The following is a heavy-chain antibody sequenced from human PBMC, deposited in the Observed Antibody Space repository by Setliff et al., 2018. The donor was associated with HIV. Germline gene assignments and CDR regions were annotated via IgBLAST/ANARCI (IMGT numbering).Heavy chain of an antibody. CDR3: ARPLTSSYNFWGDAFDI. J-gene: IGHJ3*02. CDR1: DGAFSGYY. CDR2: IDHSGST. D-gene: IGHD3-3*01. V-gene: IGHV4-34*01. Sequence: SETLSLTCAVYDGAFSGYYWSWIRQPPGKGLEWIGEIDHSGSTNYHASLRSRVIMSMETSKNQFSLKLTSVTAADTAVYYCARPLTSSYNFWGDAFDIWGQGTMVTVSS.